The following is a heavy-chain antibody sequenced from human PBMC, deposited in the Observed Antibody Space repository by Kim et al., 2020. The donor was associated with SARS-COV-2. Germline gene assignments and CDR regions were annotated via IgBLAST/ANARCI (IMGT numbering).Heavy chain of an antibody. D-gene: IGHD6-19*01. CDR2: LYSGGST. V-gene: IGHV3-53*01. J-gene: IGHJ5*02. CDR3: GRIDSRGWYNPVNNWFDP. Sequence: GGSLRLSCAASGFTVSSNYMSWVRQAPGKGLEWVSVLYSGGSTYYADSVKGRFTITRDNSKNTLYLQMNSLRAEDTAEQYCGRIDSRGWYNPVNNWFDP. CDR1: GFTVSSNY.